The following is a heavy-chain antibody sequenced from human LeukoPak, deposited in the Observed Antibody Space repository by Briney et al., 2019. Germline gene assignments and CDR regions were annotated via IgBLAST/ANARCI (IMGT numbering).Heavy chain of an antibody. Sequence: GGSLRLSCAASGFTFSNYAMSCVRQAPGKGLEWVSAISGSGGTTYYADSVKGRFTISRDNSKNTLYLQMNNLRAEDTAVYYCASRGDFYPDYFHYWGQGTLVTVSS. J-gene: IGHJ4*02. CDR1: GFTFSNYA. CDR2: ISGSGGTT. V-gene: IGHV3-23*01. D-gene: IGHD2-21*02. CDR3: ASRGDFYPDYFHY.